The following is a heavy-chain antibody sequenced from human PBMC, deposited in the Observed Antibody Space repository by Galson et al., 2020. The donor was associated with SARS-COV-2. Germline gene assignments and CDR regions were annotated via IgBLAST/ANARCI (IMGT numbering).Heavy chain of an antibody. CDR1: GFTFSGYA. D-gene: IGHD2-8*01. Sequence: GGSLRLSCAASGFTFSGYAMNWVRQAPGKGLEWVSTIYGGGSGNYADSVKGRFTISRDNSNNRLYLQMNSLRADDTAVYYCAKEMGFASWGQGTLVTVSS. J-gene: IGHJ4*02. CDR3: AKEMGFAS. CDR2: IYGGGSG. V-gene: IGHV3-23*03.